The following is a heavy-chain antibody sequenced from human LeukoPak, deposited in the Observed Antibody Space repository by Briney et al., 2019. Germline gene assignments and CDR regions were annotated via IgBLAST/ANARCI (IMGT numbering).Heavy chain of an antibody. V-gene: IGHV1-24*01. CDR3: ATVTVTPGYYYYYGIDV. D-gene: IGHD4-11*01. Sequence: ASVKVSCKVSGYTLTELSMHWVRQAPGKGLEWMGGFDPEDGETIYAQKFQGRVTMTEDTSTDKAYMELSSLRSEDTAVYYCATVTVTPGYYYYYGIDVWRQGTTVSVSS. J-gene: IGHJ6*02. CDR1: GYTLTELS. CDR2: FDPEDGET.